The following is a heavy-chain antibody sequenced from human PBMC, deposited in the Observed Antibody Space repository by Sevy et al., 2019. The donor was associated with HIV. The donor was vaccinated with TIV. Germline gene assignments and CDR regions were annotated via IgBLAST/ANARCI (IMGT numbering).Heavy chain of an antibody. D-gene: IGHD2-2*01. CDR1: GYAFSDYE. Sequence: ASVKVSCQISGYAFSDYEINWVRQATGQGLEWMGRMNPNSGDRSYSQKFQGRVTMTSDTPTSTVYMELSGLRFEDTAVYYCARGRTRIYQVLPVYWGQGTLVTVSS. CDR3: ARGRTRIYQVLPVY. J-gene: IGHJ4*02. CDR2: MNPNSGDR. V-gene: IGHV1-8*01.